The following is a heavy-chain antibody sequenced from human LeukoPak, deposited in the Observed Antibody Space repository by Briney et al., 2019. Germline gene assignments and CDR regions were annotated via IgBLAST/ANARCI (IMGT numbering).Heavy chain of an antibody. D-gene: IGHD3-9*01. CDR1: GYSFTSYW. CDR2: IDPSDSYT. CDR3: ARHVSDILTGHAFDI. Sequence: GESLRISCKGSGYSFTSYWISWVRQMPGKGLEWMGRIDPSDSYTNYSPSFQGHVTISADKSISTAYLQWSSLKASDTAMYHCARHVSDILTGHAFDIWGQGTMVTVSS. J-gene: IGHJ3*02. V-gene: IGHV5-10-1*01.